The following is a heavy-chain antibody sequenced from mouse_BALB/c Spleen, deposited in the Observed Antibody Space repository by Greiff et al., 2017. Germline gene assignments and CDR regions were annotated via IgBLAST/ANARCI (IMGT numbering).Heavy chain of an antibody. CDR1: GYTFTDYY. J-gene: IGHJ3*01. Sequence: QVQLQQSGAELARPGASVKLSCKASGYTFTDYYINWVKQRPGQGLEWIGEIYPGSGNTYYNEKFKGKATLTADKSSSTAYIQLSSLTSEDSAVYFCARRFAYWGQGTLVTVSA. CDR3: ARRFAY. V-gene: IGHV1-77*01. CDR2: IYPGSGNT.